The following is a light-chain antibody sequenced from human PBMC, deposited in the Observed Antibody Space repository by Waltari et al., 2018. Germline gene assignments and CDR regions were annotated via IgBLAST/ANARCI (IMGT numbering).Light chain of an antibody. V-gene: IGKV1-5*03. CDR2: MTS. J-gene: IGKJ4*01. Sequence: DIQMTQSPSTLSAYVGDRVTITCRASQSISSWLAWYQQKPGKAPKLLMYMTSSLESGVPSRFSGSGSGTEFTLTISSLQPDDFATYYCQQYNNYPITFGGGTKVEIK. CDR3: QQYNNYPIT. CDR1: QSISSW.